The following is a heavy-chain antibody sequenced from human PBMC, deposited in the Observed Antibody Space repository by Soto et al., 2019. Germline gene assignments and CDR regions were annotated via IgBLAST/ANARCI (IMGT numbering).Heavy chain of an antibody. V-gene: IGHV4-59*01. CDR3: ARRYGGNFDY. J-gene: IGHJ4*02. Sequence: SETLSLTCTFSGCSISSYYWSWIRQPPGKGLEWIGYIYYSGSTNYNPFLKSRVTISVDRSKNQFSLKLSSVTAADTAVYYCARRYGGNFDYWGQGTLVTVS. CDR1: GCSISSYY. D-gene: IGHD1-26*01. CDR2: IYYSGST.